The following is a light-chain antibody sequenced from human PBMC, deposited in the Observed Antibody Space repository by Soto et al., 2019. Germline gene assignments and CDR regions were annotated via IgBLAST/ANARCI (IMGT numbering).Light chain of an antibody. CDR2: WAS. CDR1: QSVLYSSNNKNY. J-gene: IGKJ1*01. Sequence: DIVMTQSPDSLAVSLGERATINCKPSQSVLYSSNNKNYLAWYQQKPGQPPKLLIYWASTRESGVPDRFSGSGSGTDFTLTISSLQAGDVAVYYCQQYYSTPRTFGQGTKVDIK. CDR3: QQYYSTPRT. V-gene: IGKV4-1*01.